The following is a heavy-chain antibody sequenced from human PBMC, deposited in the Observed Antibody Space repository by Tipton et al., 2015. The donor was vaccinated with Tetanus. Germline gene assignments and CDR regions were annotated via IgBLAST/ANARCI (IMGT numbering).Heavy chain of an antibody. D-gene: IGHD3-16*01. V-gene: IGHV4-39*07. CDR3: ARWFGIPEDAFDI. CDR1: GGSISSSSYY. CDR2: IYYSGST. Sequence: TLSLTCTVSGGSISSSSYYWGWIRQPPGKGLEWIGSIYYSGSTYCNPSLKSRVTLSVDTSKNQFSLKLSSVTAADTAVYYCARWFGIPEDAFDIWGQGTMVTVSS. J-gene: IGHJ3*02.